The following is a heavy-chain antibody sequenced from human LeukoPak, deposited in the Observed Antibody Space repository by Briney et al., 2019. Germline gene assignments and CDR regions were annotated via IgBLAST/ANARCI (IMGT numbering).Heavy chain of an antibody. CDR3: ARGGYGSDMDV. CDR1: GYSISSGYY. Sequence: SETLSLTCTVSGYSISSGYYWGWIRQPPGKGLEWIGEINHSGSTNYNPSLKSRVTISVDTSKNQFSLKLSSVTAADTAVYYCARGGYGSDMDVWGKGTTVTVSS. V-gene: IGHV4-38-2*02. J-gene: IGHJ6*03. D-gene: IGHD3-10*01. CDR2: INHSGST.